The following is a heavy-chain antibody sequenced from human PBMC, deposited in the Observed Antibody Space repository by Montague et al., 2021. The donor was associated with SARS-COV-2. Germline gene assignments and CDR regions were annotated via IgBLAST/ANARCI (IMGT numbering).Heavy chain of an antibody. D-gene: IGHD3-22*01. CDR2: IYYSGST. Sequence: SETLSLTCAVYGGSFSGYYWSWIRQPPGKGLEWIGYIYYSGSTNYNPSLKSRVTISVDTSENQFSLKLSSVTAADTAVYYCARGSHYYDSSGYYFDYWGQGTLVTVSS. CDR1: GGSFSGYY. J-gene: IGHJ4*02. V-gene: IGHV4-59*01. CDR3: ARGSHYYDSSGYYFDY.